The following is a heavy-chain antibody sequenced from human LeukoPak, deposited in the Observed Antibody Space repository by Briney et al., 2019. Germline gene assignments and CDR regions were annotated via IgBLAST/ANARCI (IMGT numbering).Heavy chain of an antibody. CDR1: GYSFTSYW. Sequence: GESLKISCKGSGYSFTSYWIAWVRQMPGKGLEWMGIIYPGDSDTRYSPSFQGQVTISADKSISTAYLQWSSLKASDTAMYYGARQWGYYDSSGYLSHYYYYGMDVWGQGTTVTVSS. CDR2: IYPGDSDT. D-gene: IGHD3-22*01. J-gene: IGHJ6*02. CDR3: ARQWGYYDSSGYLSHYYYYGMDV. V-gene: IGHV5-51*01.